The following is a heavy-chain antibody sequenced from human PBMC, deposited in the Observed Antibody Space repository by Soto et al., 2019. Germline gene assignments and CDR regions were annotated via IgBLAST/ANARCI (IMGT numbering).Heavy chain of an antibody. J-gene: IGHJ4*02. V-gene: IGHV1-69*05. D-gene: IGHD6-13*01. CDR1: GGTFSSYA. Sequence: QVQLVQSGAEVKKPGSSAKVSCKASGGTFSSYAISWVRQAPGQGLEWMGGIIPIFGTANYAQKFQGRVTXTXDXLTSTAYMELSSLRSEDTAVYYCARDGHAAARPFDYWGQGTLVTVSS. CDR2: IIPIFGTA. CDR3: ARDGHAAARPFDY.